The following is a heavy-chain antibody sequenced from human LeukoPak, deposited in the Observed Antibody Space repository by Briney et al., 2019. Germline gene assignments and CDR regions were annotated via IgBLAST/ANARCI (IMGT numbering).Heavy chain of an antibody. Sequence: GGSLRLSCAASGFTVSSNYMSWVRQAPGKGLEWVSVIYSGGSTYYADSVKGRFTISRDNAKNSLYLQMNSLRAEDTAVYYCARSIVPDGTSPFDYWGQGTLVTVSS. V-gene: IGHV3-66*01. J-gene: IGHJ4*02. CDR3: ARSIVPDGTSPFDY. D-gene: IGHD6-13*01. CDR1: GFTVSSNY. CDR2: IYSGGST.